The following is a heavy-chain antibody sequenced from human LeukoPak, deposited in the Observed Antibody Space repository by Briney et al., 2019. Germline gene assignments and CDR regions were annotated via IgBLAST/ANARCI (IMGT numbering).Heavy chain of an antibody. V-gene: IGHV4-59*01. CDR2: IYYSGST. J-gene: IGHJ6*02. D-gene: IGHD3-3*01. Sequence: PSETLSLTCTVSGGSISSYYWSWIRQPPGKGLEWIGYIYYSGSTNYNPSLKSRVTISVDTSKNQFSLKLSSVTAADTAVYYCASTYYDFWSGYSNYYGMDVWGQGTTVTVSS. CDR3: ASTYYDFWSGYSNYYGMDV. CDR1: GGSISSYY.